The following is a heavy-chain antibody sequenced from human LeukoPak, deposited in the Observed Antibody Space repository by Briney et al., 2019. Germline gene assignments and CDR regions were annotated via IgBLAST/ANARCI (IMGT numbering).Heavy chain of an antibody. CDR1: GGSISSSNW. V-gene: IGHV4-4*02. J-gene: IGHJ4*02. D-gene: IGHD6-19*01. Sequence: PSGTLSLTCAVSGGSISSSNWWSWVRQPPGKGLEWIGEIYHSGSTNYNPSLKSRVSISVDTSKNQFSLELSSVTAADTAVYYCARAETVAGYFHYWGQGTLVTVSS. CDR3: ARAETVAGYFHY. CDR2: IYHSGST.